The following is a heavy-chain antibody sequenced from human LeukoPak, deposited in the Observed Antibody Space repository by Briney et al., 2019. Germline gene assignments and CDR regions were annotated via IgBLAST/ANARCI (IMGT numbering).Heavy chain of an antibody. CDR1: GFTFSSYA. CDR3: AKDDGPDKIDY. CDR2: ISGSGGST. J-gene: IGHJ4*02. Sequence: PGGSLRLSCAASGFTFSSYAMSWVRQAPGRGLEWVSAISGSGGSTYYADSVKGRFTISRDSSKNTLYLQMNSPRAEDTAVYYCAKDDGPDKIDYWGQGTLVTVSS. V-gene: IGHV3-23*01. D-gene: IGHD5-24*01.